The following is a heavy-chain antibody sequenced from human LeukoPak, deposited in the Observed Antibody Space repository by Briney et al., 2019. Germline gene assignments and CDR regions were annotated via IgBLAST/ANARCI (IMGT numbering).Heavy chain of an antibody. CDR3: ATVVGEQWLVRFFDY. CDR1: GYTLTELS. CDR2: FDPEDGET. Sequence: GASVMVSCKVSGYTLTELSMHWVRLAPGNGLEWMGGFDPEDGETIYAQKFQGRVTMTEDTSTDTAYMELSSLRSEDTAVYYCATVVGEQWLVRFFDYWGQGNRVTVSS. J-gene: IGHJ4*02. V-gene: IGHV1-24*01. D-gene: IGHD6-19*01.